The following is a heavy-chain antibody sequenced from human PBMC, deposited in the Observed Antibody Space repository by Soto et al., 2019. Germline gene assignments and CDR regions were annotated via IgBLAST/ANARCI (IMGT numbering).Heavy chain of an antibody. CDR2: ISWNSGSI. CDR1: GFTFDDYA. CDR3: GGVPPSVGWYGNWFAP. D-gene: IGHD6-19*01. Sequence: EVQLVESGGGLVQPGRSLRLSCAASGFTFDDYAMHWVRQAPGKGLEWVSGISWNSGSIGYADSVKGRFTISRDNAKNSLYRKMNSRRGEDTALYSWGGVPPSVGWYGNWFAPWGQGTLVTVPS. V-gene: IGHV3-9*01. J-gene: IGHJ5*02.